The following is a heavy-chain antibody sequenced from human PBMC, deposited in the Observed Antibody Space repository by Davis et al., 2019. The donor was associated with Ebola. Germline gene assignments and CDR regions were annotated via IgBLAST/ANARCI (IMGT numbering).Heavy chain of an antibody. J-gene: IGHJ4*02. Sequence: LIIHCPAPGFSVRRNYMSWLRQAPAKGLQRVSVIYSGGSTYYADSVKGRYTNSRDSSRNTLYLRMNSLRADDTATYYCTRVRGGSSWELYWGRGTLVAVSS. V-gene: IGHV3-53*01. D-gene: IGHD6-13*01. CDR1: GFSVRRNY. CDR3: TRVRGGSSWELY. CDR2: IYSGGST.